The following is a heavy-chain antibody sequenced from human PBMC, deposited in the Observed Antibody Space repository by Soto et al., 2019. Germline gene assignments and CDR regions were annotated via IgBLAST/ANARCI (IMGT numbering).Heavy chain of an antibody. CDR3: ARELQQLVN. CDR2: MNPNSGNT. D-gene: IGHD6-13*01. Sequence: QVQLVQSGAEVKKPGASVKVSCKASGYTFTSYDINWVRQATGQGLEGMGWMNPNSGNTAYAQKFQGRVTMTRNTSISTAHMELSSLISEDTAVDYCARELQQLVNWGQGTLVTVSS. CDR1: GYTFTSYD. J-gene: IGHJ4*02. V-gene: IGHV1-8*01.